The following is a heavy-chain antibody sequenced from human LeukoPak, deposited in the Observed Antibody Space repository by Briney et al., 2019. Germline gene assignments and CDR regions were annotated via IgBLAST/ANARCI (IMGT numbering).Heavy chain of an antibody. Sequence: SETLSLTCTVSGGSISSYYWSWIRQPPGEGLEWIGYIYYSGSTNYNPSLKSRVTISVDTSRNQFSLKLSSVTAADTAVYYCARGIVGSDYWGQGTLVTVSS. CDR1: GGSISSYY. V-gene: IGHV4-59*01. CDR3: ARGIVGSDY. J-gene: IGHJ4*02. CDR2: IYYSGST. D-gene: IGHD1-26*01.